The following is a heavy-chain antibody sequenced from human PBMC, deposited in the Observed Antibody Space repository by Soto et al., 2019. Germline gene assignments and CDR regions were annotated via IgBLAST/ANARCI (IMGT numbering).Heavy chain of an antibody. V-gene: IGHV6-1*01. D-gene: IGHD1-1*01. Sequence: PSQSLSLTCAISGDSVSSNGAAWNWIRQSPSRGLQWLGRTYYRSKWNNDYAVSVKSRITINVDTSKNQISLQLNSVTPEDTAVYYCARGHAGTMDVWGQGTTVTVSS. CDR1: GDSVSSNGAA. CDR3: ARGHAGTMDV. J-gene: IGHJ6*01. CDR2: TYYRSKWNN.